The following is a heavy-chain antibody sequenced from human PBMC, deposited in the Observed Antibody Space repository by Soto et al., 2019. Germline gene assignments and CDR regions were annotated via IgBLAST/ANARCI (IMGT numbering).Heavy chain of an antibody. CDR1: GYIFSSYW. Sequence: SGESLKISCKGSGYIFSSYWINWVRQMPGKGLEWMGIIYPDDSETRYSPSLQGQVTISVDKSTSSAYLQWRSLKASDSAMYYCARRRGMDVWGQGTTVTVSS. J-gene: IGHJ6*02. V-gene: IGHV5-51*01. CDR3: ARRRGMDV. CDR2: IYPDDSET.